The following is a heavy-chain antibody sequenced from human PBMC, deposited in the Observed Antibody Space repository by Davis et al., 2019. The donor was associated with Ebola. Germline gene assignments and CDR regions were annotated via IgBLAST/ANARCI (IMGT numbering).Heavy chain of an antibody. V-gene: IGHV7-4-1*02. Sequence: ASVKVSCKASGYTFTSYGISWVRQAPGQGLEWMGWINTNTGNPTYAQGFTGRFVFSLDTSVSTAYLQISSLKAEDTAVYYCARDPIHEVGFGELLYYYYYGMDVWGKGTTVTVSS. CDR3: ARDPIHEVGFGELLYYYYYGMDV. D-gene: IGHD3-10*01. J-gene: IGHJ6*04. CDR1: GYTFTSYG. CDR2: INTNTGNP.